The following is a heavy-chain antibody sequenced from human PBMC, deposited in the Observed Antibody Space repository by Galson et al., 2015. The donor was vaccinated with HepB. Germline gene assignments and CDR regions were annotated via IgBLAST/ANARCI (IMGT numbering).Heavy chain of an antibody. J-gene: IGHJ3*02. V-gene: IGHV3-23*01. CDR1: GFTFSSYA. CDR3: AKDFSPGTMIVVVTDDAFDI. D-gene: IGHD3-22*01. Sequence: SLRLSCAASGFTFSSYAMSWVRQAPGKGLEWVSAISGSGGSTYYADSVKSRFTISRDNSKNTLYLQMNSLRAEDTAVYYCAKDFSPGTMIVVVTDDAFDIWGQGTMVTVSS. CDR2: ISGSGGST.